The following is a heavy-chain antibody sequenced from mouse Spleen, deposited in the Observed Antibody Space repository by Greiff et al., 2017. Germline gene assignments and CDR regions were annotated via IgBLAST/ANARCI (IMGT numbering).Heavy chain of an antibody. CDR2: IYPGNSDT. Sequence: VQLQQSGTVLARPGASVKMSCKTSGYTFTSYWMHWVKQRPGQGLEWIGAIYPGNSDTSYNQKFKGKAKLTAVTSASTAYMELSSLTNEDSAVYYCTREGYYGNYYAMDYWGQGTSVTVSS. CDR1: GYTFTSYW. J-gene: IGHJ4*01. CDR3: TREGYYGNYYAMDY. V-gene: IGHV1-5*01. D-gene: IGHD2-1*01.